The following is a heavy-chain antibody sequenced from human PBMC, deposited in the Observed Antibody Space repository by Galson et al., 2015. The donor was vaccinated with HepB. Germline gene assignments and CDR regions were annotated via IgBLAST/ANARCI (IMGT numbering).Heavy chain of an antibody. J-gene: IGHJ4*02. D-gene: IGHD1-20*01. CDR3: AKGNNWNDGGYIDY. CDR2: ISYDGGNK. Sequence: SLRLSCAASGFTFSSYGMHWVRQAPGKGLEWVAVISYDGGNKYYADSVKGRFTISRDNSKNTLYLQMNSLRAEDTAVYYCAKGNNWNDGGYIDYWGQGTLVTVSS. V-gene: IGHV3-30*18. CDR1: GFTFSSYG.